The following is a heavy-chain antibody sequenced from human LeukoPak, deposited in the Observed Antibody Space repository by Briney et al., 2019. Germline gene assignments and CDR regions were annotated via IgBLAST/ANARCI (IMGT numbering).Heavy chain of an antibody. D-gene: IGHD3-3*01. J-gene: IGHJ4*02. CDR3: ASRPGYDFWSGYKDY. CDR2: IYYSGST. CDR1: GGSISSSSYY. V-gene: IGHV4-39*01. Sequence: SETLSLTCTVSGGSISSSSYYWGWIRQPPGKGLEWIGSIYYSGSTYYNPSLKSRVTISVDTSKNQFSLKLSSVTAADTAVYYCASRPGYDFWSGYKDYWGQGTLVTVSS.